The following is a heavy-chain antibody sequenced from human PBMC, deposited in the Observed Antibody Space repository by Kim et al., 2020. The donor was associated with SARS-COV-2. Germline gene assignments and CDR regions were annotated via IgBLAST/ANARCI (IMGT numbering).Heavy chain of an antibody. J-gene: IGHJ6*02. V-gene: IGHV3-20*03. D-gene: IGHD6-19*01. CDR3: ARGRKQWLTYYYYYGMDV. Sequence: KGRFTISRDNAKNALYLQINSLRAEDTALYYCARGRKQWLTYYYYYGMDVWGQGTTVTVSS.